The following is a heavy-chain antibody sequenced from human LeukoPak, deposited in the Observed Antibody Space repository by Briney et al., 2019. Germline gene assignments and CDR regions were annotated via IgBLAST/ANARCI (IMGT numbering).Heavy chain of an antibody. CDR1: GFPFSSYA. J-gene: IGHJ4*02. D-gene: IGHD6-13*01. V-gene: IGHV3-23*01. CDR2: INGTSGNT. CDR3: AKLGSGWSYFDY. Sequence: GGSLRLSCAASGFPFSSYAMSWVRQAPGKGLEWVSAINGTSGNTYYADSVKGRFSIYTDNSKNTLYLHMNSLRAEDTAIYYCAKLGSGWSYFDYWGQGSLATVSS.